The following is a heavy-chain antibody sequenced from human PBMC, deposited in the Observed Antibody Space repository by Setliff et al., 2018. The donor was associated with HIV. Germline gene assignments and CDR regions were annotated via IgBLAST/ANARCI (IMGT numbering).Heavy chain of an antibody. D-gene: IGHD6-13*01. CDR1: GGSIRVDNYF. J-gene: IGHJ4*02. CDR3: VASSSWSCRLNY. CDR2: ISHSGST. V-gene: IGHV4-39*07. Sequence: SETLSLTCTVSGGSIRVDNYFWGWIRQPPGKGLEWIGEISHSGSTNYNLSLKSRAAISADTSKKQFSLKLTSVTAADTGIYYCVASSSWSCRLNYWGQGTQVTVSS.